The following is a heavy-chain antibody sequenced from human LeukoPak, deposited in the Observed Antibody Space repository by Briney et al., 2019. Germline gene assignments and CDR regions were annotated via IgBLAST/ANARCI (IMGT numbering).Heavy chain of an antibody. J-gene: IGHJ6*02. CDR1: GFTFSSYA. V-gene: IGHV3-30-3*01. D-gene: IGHD1-26*01. CDR2: ISYDGSNK. CDR3: ARDIHTPDSGSYYGYYYGMDV. Sequence: GGSLRLSCAASGFTFSSYAMHWVRQAPGKGLEWVAVISYDGSNKYYADSVKGRFTISRDNSKNTLYLQMNSLRAEDTAVYYCARDIHTPDSGSYYGYYYGMDVWGQGTTVTVSS.